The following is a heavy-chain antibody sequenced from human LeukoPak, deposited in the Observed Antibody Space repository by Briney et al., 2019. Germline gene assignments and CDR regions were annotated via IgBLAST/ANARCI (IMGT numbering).Heavy chain of an antibody. D-gene: IGHD3-3*01. V-gene: IGHV1-18*01. Sequence: GASVKVSCKASGYSFTSYGISWVRQAPGQGVEWMGWISGNSGNTNYAQKLQERVTMTTDTSTSTAYMELRSLRSDDTAVYYCARVHQGFWNGYYYYYMDVWGKGTTVTVSS. CDR1: GYSFTSYG. J-gene: IGHJ6*03. CDR2: ISGNSGNT. CDR3: ARVHQGFWNGYYYYYMDV.